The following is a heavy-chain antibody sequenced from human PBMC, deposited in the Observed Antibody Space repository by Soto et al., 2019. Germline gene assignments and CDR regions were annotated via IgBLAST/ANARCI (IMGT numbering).Heavy chain of an antibody. J-gene: IGHJ6*02. Sequence: WGSLRLSCAVSGSTFSNDWMHWVRQDPGKGLVWVSHINSYDSITNYADFVKGRFTIARDNAKNTVYLQMNSLRAEDTAVYYCARDRSYSPEVWGQENTVIVSS. CDR1: GSTFSNDW. CDR3: ARDRSYSPEV. V-gene: IGHV3-74*01. CDR2: INSYDSIT. D-gene: IGHD4-4*01.